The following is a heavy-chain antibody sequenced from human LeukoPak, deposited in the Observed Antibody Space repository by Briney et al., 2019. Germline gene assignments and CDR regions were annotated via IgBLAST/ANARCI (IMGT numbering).Heavy chain of an antibody. CDR2: IYYSGST. D-gene: IGHD6-13*01. CDR1: GGSISGYY. V-gene: IGHV4-59*01. Sequence: SETLSLTCTVSGGSISGYYWSWIRQPPGKGLEWIGYIYYSGSTNYNPSLKSRVTISVDTSKNQFSLKLSSVTAADTAVYYCAKSPGYSGSWHYNNWFDPWGQGTLVTVSS. CDR3: AKSPGYSGSWHYNNWFDP. J-gene: IGHJ5*02.